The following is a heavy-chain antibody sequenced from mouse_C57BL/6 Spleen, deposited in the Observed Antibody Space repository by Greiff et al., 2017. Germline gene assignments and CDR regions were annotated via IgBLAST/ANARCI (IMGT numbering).Heavy chain of an antibody. CDR3: AREGSNPAWFAY. CDR1: GYTFTSYW. Sequence: QVQLKQPGAELVKPGASVKLSCKASGYTFTSYWMHWVKQRPGQGLEWIGMIHPNSGSTNYNEKFKSKATLTVDKSSSTAYMQLSSLTSEGSAVYYCAREGSNPAWFAYWGQGTLVTVSA. CDR2: IHPNSGST. D-gene: IGHD2-5*01. V-gene: IGHV1-64*01. J-gene: IGHJ3*01.